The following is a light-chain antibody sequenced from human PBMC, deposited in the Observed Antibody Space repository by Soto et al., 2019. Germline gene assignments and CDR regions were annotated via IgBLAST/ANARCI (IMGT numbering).Light chain of an antibody. CDR1: ESVSSN. Sequence: EIVITQSLVTLSLSPGERATLSCRASESVSSNLAWYQQKPGQAPRLLIYDASTRATGIPARFSGSGSGTEFTLTISSLQSEDFAVYYCHQYNNWPPGRTFGQGTKVEIK. V-gene: IGKV3-15*01. CDR2: DAS. CDR3: HQYNNWPPGRT. J-gene: IGKJ1*01.